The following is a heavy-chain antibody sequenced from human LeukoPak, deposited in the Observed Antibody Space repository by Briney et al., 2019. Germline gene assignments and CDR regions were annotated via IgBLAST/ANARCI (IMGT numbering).Heavy chain of an antibody. J-gene: IGHJ4*02. D-gene: IGHD5-12*01. CDR2: INPAGSET. CDR3: ATFGLVAALDL. Sequence: GSLRLSCAASGFSFNAYWMAWVRQAPGTGLEWVANINPAGSETFHVDPVKGRFSISRDHAKNLVYLQMNSLRAEDTAVYYCATFGLVAALDLWGQGTLVTVSS. CDR1: GFSFNAYW. V-gene: IGHV3-7*01.